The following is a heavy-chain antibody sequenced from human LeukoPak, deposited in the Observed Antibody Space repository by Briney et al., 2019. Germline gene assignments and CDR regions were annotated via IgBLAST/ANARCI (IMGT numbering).Heavy chain of an antibody. V-gene: IGHV3-64D*06. D-gene: IGHD7-27*01. CDR3: LKDRLGTGDY. CDR1: GFTFSNSA. J-gene: IGHJ4*02. CDR2: ITSNGDTT. Sequence: PGGSLRLSCSASGFTFSNSAMHWVRQAPGKGLEYVSAITSNGDTTYYTDSVKGRFTISRDNSKNTLYLQMSSLRAEDTAVYYCLKDRLGTGDYWGQGTLVSVSS.